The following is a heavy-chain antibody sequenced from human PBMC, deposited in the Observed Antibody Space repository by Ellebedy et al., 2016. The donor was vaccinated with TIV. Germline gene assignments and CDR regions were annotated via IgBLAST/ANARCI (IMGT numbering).Heavy chain of an antibody. V-gene: IGHV3-23*01. CDR1: GFTFSRCW. Sequence: PGGSLRLSCAASGFTFSRCWMSWVRQAPGKGLGWVSHISGSGVTTYYADSVRGRFSISRDNSKNTLYLQMNSLRADDTAVYYCAGFRGEAVAGNWFDPWGQGTLVTVSS. J-gene: IGHJ5*02. CDR3: AGFRGEAVAGNWFDP. D-gene: IGHD6-19*01. CDR2: ISGSGVTT.